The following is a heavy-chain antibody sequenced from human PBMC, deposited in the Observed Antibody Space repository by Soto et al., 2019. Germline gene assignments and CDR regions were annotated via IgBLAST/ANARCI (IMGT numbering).Heavy chain of an antibody. CDR1: GFIFSAYD. D-gene: IGHD3-3*01. J-gene: IGHJ6*02. V-gene: IGHV3-13*01. Sequence: GGSLRLSCAASGFIFSAYDMHWVRQATGKGLEWVSAIGAAGDTYYPGSVKGRFTVSRDNSKNTLYLQMTSLRAEDTAVYYCARYQAQVLRFLPYYYYGMDVWGQGTKVTVSS. CDR2: IGAAGDT. CDR3: ARYQAQVLRFLPYYYYGMDV.